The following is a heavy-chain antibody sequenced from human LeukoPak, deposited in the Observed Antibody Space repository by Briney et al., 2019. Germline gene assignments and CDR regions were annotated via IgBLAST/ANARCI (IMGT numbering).Heavy chain of an antibody. CDR1: GFTFSSYG. Sequence: GGSLRLSCAASGFTFSSYGMHWVRQAPGKGLEWVAFIRYDGSNKYYADSVKGRSTISRDNSKNTLYLQMNSLRAEDTAVYYYATGRIAAAGSSQSYNYMDVWGKGTTVTVSS. V-gene: IGHV3-30*02. J-gene: IGHJ6*03. CDR3: ATGRIAAAGSSQSYNYMDV. D-gene: IGHD6-13*01. CDR2: IRYDGSNK.